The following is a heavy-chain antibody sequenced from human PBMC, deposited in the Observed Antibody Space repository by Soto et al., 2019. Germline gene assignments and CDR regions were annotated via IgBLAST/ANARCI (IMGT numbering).Heavy chain of an antibody. CDR3: ARQIYDSDTGPNFQYYFDS. Sequence: GESLKISCQTAGYTFDSNWIGWVRQMPGKGLEWMGIIYPGDSETRYSPSFEGQVTFSVDKSFKTAYLQWRSLQASDTAMYYCARQIYDSDTGPNFQYYFDSWGQGTPVTVPQ. J-gene: IGHJ4*02. D-gene: IGHD3-22*01. CDR2: IYPGDSET. V-gene: IGHV5-51*01. CDR1: GYTFDSNW.